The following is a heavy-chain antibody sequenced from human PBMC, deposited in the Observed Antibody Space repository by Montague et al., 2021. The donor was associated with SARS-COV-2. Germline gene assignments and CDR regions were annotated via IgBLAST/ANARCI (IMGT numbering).Heavy chain of an antibody. V-gene: IGHV4-59*01. CDR3: ARGQNTRLFGECGYYLDV. CDR2: VYYTGST. Sequence: SETLSLTCTVSAGSISSYYWSWIRQPPGKALEWIGYVYYTGSTNYNPSLKSRVTMSVDTSKNRFSLNLSSLTAADTAVYYCARGQNTRLFGECGYYLDVWGLGTMVTVSS. CDR1: AGSISSYY. D-gene: IGHD2/OR15-2a*01. J-gene: IGHJ4*02.